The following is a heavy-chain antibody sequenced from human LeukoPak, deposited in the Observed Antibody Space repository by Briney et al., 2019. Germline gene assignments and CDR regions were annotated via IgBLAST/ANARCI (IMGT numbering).Heavy chain of an antibody. CDR3: ARGGTYRYGSSDY. Sequence: PGASLKISCKASGYRFTNYWIGWVRQLPGKGLEWMGIIHPGDSGTKYSPSFQDQVTMSFDESTTTAYLQWSSLRASDSAIYSCARGGTYRYGSSDYWGQGTLVTVSS. D-gene: IGHD5-18*01. V-gene: IGHV5-51*01. J-gene: IGHJ4*02. CDR1: GYRFTNYW. CDR2: IHPGDSGT.